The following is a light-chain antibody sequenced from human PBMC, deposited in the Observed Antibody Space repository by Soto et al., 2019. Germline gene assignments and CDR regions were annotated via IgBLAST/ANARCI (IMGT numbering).Light chain of an antibody. Sequence: SYELTQPPSVSVAPGQTATISCGENNIDSRTVHWYQQKPGQAPLLVVYDNSFRPSGIPNRFSGSNSGNTATLTISRVEAGDEADYYCQMWDNVDDHIYVFGTGTKLTVL. CDR2: DNS. CDR3: QMWDNVDDHIYV. J-gene: IGLJ1*01. CDR1: NIDSRT. V-gene: IGLV3-21*02.